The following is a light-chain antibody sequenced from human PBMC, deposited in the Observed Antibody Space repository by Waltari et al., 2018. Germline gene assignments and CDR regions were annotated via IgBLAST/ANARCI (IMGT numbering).Light chain of an antibody. J-gene: IGKJ2*01. Sequence: DIVMTQSPDSLAVSLGERATINCKSSQSVLYSSNNKNYLAWYQQKPGKPPKFLIYWASTRESGVPDRFSGSGSGKDFTLTISSLQAEDVAVYYCQQCYLTPYTFGQGTNLEIK. CDR1: QSVLYSSNNKNY. CDR2: WAS. V-gene: IGKV4-1*01. CDR3: QQCYLTPYT.